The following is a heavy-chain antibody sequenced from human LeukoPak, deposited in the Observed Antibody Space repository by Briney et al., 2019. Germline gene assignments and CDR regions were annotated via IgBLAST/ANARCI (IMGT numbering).Heavy chain of an antibody. CDR3: AAELYSGTYGRCCSFAF. D-gene: IGHD1-26*01. CDR1: GFTFSNSA. J-gene: IGHJ4*02. Sequence: SVKVSCKASGFTFSNSAMQWVRQARGQRLEWIGWIIVGSGKTHYAQNLQERVTITRDMSTNTAYMELSSLRSEDTAVYYCAAELYSGTYGRCCSFAFWGQGTLVTVSS. V-gene: IGHV1-58*02. CDR2: IIVGSGKT.